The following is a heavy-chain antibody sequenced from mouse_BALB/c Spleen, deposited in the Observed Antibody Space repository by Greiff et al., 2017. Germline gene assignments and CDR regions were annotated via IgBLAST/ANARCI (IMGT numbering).Heavy chain of an antibody. V-gene: IGHV14-3*02. Sequence: EVQLQQPGAELVKPGASVKLSCTASGFNIKDTYMHWVKQRPEQGLEWIGRIDPANGNTKYDPKFQGKATITADTSSNTAYLQLSSLTSEDTAVYYCASALFLRSAYWGQGTLVTVSA. D-gene: IGHD1-1*01. CDR2: IDPANGNT. CDR3: ASALFLRSAY. J-gene: IGHJ3*01. CDR1: GFNIKDTY.